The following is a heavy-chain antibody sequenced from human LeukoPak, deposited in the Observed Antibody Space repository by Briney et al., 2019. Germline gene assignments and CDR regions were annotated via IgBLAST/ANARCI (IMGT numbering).Heavy chain of an antibody. D-gene: IGHD5-12*01. Sequence: ASVKVSCKASGYTFTSYGISWVRQAPGQGLEWMGWISAYNGNTNYAQKLQGRVTMTTDTSTSTAYMELRSLRSDDTAVYYCASARGLRRSQNWIDPWGQGTLVTVSS. V-gene: IGHV1-18*01. J-gene: IGHJ5*02. CDR3: ASARGLRRSQNWIDP. CDR2: ISAYNGNT. CDR1: GYTFTSYG.